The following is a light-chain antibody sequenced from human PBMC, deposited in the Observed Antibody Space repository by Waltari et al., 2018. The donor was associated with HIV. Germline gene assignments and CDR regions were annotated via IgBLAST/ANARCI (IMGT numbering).Light chain of an antibody. CDR2: GAS. J-gene: IGKJ5*01. Sequence: IVLTQSPGTLSLSPGERATLSCRASQSISSIYLAWYQQKPGQPPRLLIYGASNRATGIPDRFSGSGSGTDFTLTITRLEPEDFAVYYCQQYGISPITFGQGTRLDLK. CDR3: QQYGISPIT. CDR1: QSISSIY. V-gene: IGKV3-20*01.